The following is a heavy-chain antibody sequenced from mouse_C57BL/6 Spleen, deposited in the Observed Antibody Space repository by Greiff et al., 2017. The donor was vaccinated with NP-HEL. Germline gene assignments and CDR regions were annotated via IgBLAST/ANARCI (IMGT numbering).Heavy chain of an antibody. J-gene: IGHJ1*03. D-gene: IGHD1-2*01. Sequence: QVQLKESGPGLVAPSQSLSITCTVSGFSLTSYGVDWVRQPPGKGLEWLGVIWGGGRTNYNSAIMSRLSISKANSKSQVSSKMNSLQTDDAAMYYCATRPPTAHWYFDVWGTGTTLTVSS. CDR3: ATRPPTAHWYFDV. CDR2: IWGGGRT. CDR1: GFSLTSYG. V-gene: IGHV2-9*01.